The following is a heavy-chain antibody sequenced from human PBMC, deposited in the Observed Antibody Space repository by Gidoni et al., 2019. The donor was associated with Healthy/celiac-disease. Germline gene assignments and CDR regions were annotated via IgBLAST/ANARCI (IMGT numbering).Heavy chain of an antibody. J-gene: IGHJ4*02. CDR3: ARVPAMAVAGLEGFDD. CDR1: GYTFTGYY. V-gene: IGHV1-2*06. CDR2: INPKSGGT. Sequence: QVQLVQSGAEVKKPGASVKVSCKASGYTFTGYYMHWVRQAPGQGLEWMRRINPKSGGTNYAQKFQGRVTMTRDTSISTAYMELSRLRSDDTAVYYCARVPAMAVAGLEGFDDWGQGTLVTVSS. D-gene: IGHD6-19*01.